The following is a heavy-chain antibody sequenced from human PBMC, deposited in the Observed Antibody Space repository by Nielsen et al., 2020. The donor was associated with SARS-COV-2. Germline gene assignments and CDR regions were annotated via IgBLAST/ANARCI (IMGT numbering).Heavy chain of an antibody. CDR1: GFNFSTYW. D-gene: IGHD3-10*01. CDR3: AKGTIIRVSEYYYMDV. CDR2: LSERGDYT. J-gene: IGHJ6*03. Sequence: GESLKISCAASGFNFSTYWMSWVRQAPGKGPQWVSALSERGDYTYYTDSVKGRFTIARDNSKNTLYLQMNSLRVEDTAIYYCAKGTIIRVSEYYYMDVWGKGTTVTVSS. V-gene: IGHV3-23*01.